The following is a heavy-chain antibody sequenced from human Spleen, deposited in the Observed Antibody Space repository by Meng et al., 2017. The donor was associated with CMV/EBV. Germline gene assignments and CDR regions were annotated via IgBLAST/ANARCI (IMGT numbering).Heavy chain of an antibody. Sequence: ISRGGYYWGWIRQHPGKGLEWIGYIYYSGSTYYNPSLESRVSMSVDTSTNQFSLKLYSVTPADTAVYYCVRDVEDCRGTTCYLGWFDPWGQGTLVTVSS. V-gene: IGHV4-31*02. CDR3: VRDVEDCRGTTCYLGWFDP. CDR1: ISRGGYY. D-gene: IGHD2-2*01. J-gene: IGHJ5*02. CDR2: IYYSGST.